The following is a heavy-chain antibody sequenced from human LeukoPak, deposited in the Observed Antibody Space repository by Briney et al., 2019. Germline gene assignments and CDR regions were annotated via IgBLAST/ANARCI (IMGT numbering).Heavy chain of an antibody. Sequence: GGSLRLSCAASGFTFSSYSMNWVRQAPGKGLEWVSSISSSSYIYYADSVKGRFTISRDNAKNSLYLQMNSLRAEDTAVYYCARDKHIVVVTATLDYWGQGTLVTVSS. CDR3: ARDKHIVVVTATLDY. CDR2: ISSSSYI. CDR1: GFTFSSYS. J-gene: IGHJ4*02. D-gene: IGHD2-21*02. V-gene: IGHV3-21*01.